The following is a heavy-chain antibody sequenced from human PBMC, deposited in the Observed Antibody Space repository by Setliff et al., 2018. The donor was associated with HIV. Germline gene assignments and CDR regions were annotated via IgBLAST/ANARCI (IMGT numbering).Heavy chain of an antibody. D-gene: IGHD2-2*01. J-gene: IGHJ1*01. CDR3: ARGESSTWDLAEHFQH. Sequence: PSETLSLTCTISGTSISSGGYCWSWIRQHPGKGLEWIGDVHHTGTTYLNPSLKSRLTISVDTSKNQFSLKLGFVTAADTAVYHCARGESSTWDLAEHFQHWGHGTLVTVSS. CDR2: VHHTGTT. V-gene: IGHV4-31*03. CDR1: GTSISSGGYC.